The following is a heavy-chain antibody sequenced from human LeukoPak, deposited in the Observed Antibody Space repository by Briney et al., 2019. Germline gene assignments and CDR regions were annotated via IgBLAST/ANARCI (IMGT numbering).Heavy chain of an antibody. D-gene: IGHD5-18*01. CDR1: GFTFSNHG. CDR2: ISPSGDIT. V-gene: IGHV3-48*04. Sequence: GGSLRLSCAASGFTFSNHGMNWVRQAPGKGLEWVSGISPSGDITYYADSVKGRFTISRDNAKNSLYLQMNSLRAEDTAVYYCARVESGTLGYSYGRYFDYWGQGTLVTVSS. J-gene: IGHJ4*02. CDR3: ARVESGTLGYSYGRYFDY.